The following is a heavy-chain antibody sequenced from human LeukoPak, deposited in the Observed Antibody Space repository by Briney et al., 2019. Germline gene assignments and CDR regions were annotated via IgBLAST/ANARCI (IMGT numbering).Heavy chain of an antibody. CDR2: IIPIFGTA. Sequence: GASVKVSCKASGYTFTGYYMHWVRQAPGQGLEWMGGIIPIFGTANYAQKFQGRVTITADESTSTAYMELSSLRSEDTAVYYCARGPTVGAAAYYYYGMDVWGQGTTVTVSS. D-gene: IGHD1-26*01. V-gene: IGHV1-69*13. CDR3: ARGPTVGAAAYYYYGMDV. CDR1: GYTFTGYY. J-gene: IGHJ6*02.